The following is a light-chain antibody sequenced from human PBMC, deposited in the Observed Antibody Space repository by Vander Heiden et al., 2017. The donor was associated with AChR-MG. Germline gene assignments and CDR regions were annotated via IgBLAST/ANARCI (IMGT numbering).Light chain of an antibody. J-gene: IGLJ2*01. Sequence: SYELNQAPSVPVSPGQTATITCSGDKLGDKYACWYQQKPGQSPVLVIYHDDMRPSGIPERFSGSNSGSTATLTISGTQALDEADYYCQAWDSSTAHVVFGGGTKLTVL. V-gene: IGLV3-1*01. CDR2: HDD. CDR1: KLGDKY. CDR3: QAWDSSTAHVV.